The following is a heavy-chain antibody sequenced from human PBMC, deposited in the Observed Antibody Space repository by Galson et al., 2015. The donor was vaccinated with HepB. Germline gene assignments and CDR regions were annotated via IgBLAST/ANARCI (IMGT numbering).Heavy chain of an antibody. J-gene: IGHJ4*02. V-gene: IGHV3-53*01. CDR2: IYKGGVT. D-gene: IGHD1-26*01. Sequence: SLRLSCAASGFTVSSNYMSWVRQAPGKGLEWVSVIYKGGVTDYAGSVKGRFTISRDNSKNTLYLQMNSLRVEDTAVYYCATGYSGPMGYWGQGALVAVSS. CDR1: GFTVSSNY. CDR3: ATGYSGPMGY.